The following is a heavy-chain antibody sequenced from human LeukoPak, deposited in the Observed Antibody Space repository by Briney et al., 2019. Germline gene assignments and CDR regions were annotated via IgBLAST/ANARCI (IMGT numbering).Heavy chain of an antibody. V-gene: IGHV3-53*01. J-gene: IGHJ4*02. CDR3: ATRSLISPY. CDR2: IYSGGST. D-gene: IGHD3-3*02. CDR1: GFAVSHNY. Sequence: PGKSLRLSCAASGFAVSHNYMSWVRQAPGKGLEWVSCIYSGGSTDCADSVKGRFTISRDNSRNTLYLQMNSLRAEDTAVYYCATRSLISPYWGQGTLVTVSS.